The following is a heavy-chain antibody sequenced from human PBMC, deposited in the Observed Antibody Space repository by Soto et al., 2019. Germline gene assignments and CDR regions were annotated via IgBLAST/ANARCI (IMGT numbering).Heavy chain of an antibody. CDR2: ISYDGSNK. D-gene: IGHD6-6*01. CDR1: GFTFSSYA. Sequence: QVQLVESGGGVVQPGRSLRLSCAASGFTFSSYAMHWVRQAPGKGLEWVAVISYDGSNKYYADSVKGRFTISRDNSKNTLYLQMNSLRAEDTAVYYCARDIAARHSGGMDVWGQGTTVTVSS. CDR3: ARDIAARHSGGMDV. V-gene: IGHV3-30-3*01. J-gene: IGHJ6*02.